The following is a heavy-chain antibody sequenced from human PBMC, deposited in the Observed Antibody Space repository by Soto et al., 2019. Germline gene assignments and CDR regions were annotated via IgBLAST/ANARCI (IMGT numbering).Heavy chain of an antibody. CDR3: ARDREGFGEFGAFDI. CDR1: GFTFSNFA. J-gene: IGHJ3*02. Sequence: PGGSLRLSCAPSGFTFSNFAMSWVRQAPGKGLEWVSGISRGGGNTYYAGSVKGRFTVSRDNSDNTLYLQMNSLRAEDTAVYYCARDREGFGEFGAFDIWGQGTMVTVSS. V-gene: IGHV3-23*01. CDR2: ISRGGGNT. D-gene: IGHD3-10*01.